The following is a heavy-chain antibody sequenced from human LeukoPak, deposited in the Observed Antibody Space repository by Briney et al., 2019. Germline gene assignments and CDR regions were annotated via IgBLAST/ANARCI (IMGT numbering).Heavy chain of an antibody. CDR3: ATLGGGGYSYGYGLAFYGMDV. CDR2: IIPIFGTA. CDR1: GGTFSSYA. J-gene: IGHJ6*02. V-gene: IGHV1-69*13. Sequence: SVKVSCKASGGTFSSYAISWVRQAPGQGLEWMGGIIPIFGTANYAQKFQGRVTITADESTSTAYMELSSLRSEDTAVYYCATLGGGGYSYGYGLAFYGMDVWGQGTTVTVSS. D-gene: IGHD5-18*01.